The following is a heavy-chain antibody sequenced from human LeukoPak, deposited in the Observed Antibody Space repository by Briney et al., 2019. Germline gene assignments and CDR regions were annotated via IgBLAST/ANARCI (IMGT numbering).Heavy chain of an antibody. CDR1: GITLSNYG. Sequence: TGGSLRLSCAVSGITLSNYGMSWVRQAPGKGLEWVAGISGSGGSTNYADSVKGRFTIPRDSPKNTLYLQMNSLRAEDTAVYFCAKRGVVIRVILVGFHKEAYYFDSWGQGALVTVSS. CDR3: AKRGVVIRVILVGFHKEAYYFDS. V-gene: IGHV3-23*01. J-gene: IGHJ4*02. D-gene: IGHD3-22*01. CDR2: ISGSGGST.